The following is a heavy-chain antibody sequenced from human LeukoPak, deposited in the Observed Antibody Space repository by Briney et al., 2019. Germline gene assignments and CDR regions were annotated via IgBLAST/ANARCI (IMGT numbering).Heavy chain of an antibody. D-gene: IGHD1-26*01. Sequence: GGSLRLSCAASGFTFSSYWMHWVRQAPGKGLEWVSSISSSSSYIYYADSVKGRFTISRDNAKNSLYLQMNSLRAEDTAVYYCASEWEPSYWGQGTLVTVSS. CDR3: ASEWEPSY. J-gene: IGHJ4*02. V-gene: IGHV3-21*01. CDR2: ISSSSSYI. CDR1: GFTFSSYW.